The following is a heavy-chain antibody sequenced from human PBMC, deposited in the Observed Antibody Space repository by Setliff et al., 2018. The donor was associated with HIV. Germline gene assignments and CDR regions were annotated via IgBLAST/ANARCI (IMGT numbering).Heavy chain of an antibody. V-gene: IGHV3-21*01. J-gene: IGHJ5*02. CDR2: ISSSSSYI. CDR3: ARDGDPDYYDSSGYYGAIRFDP. Sequence: GGSLRLSCAASGFTFSSYWMNWVRQAPGKGLEWVSSISSSSSYIYNADSVKGRFTISRDNAKNSLYLQMNSLRAEDTAVYYCARDGDPDYYDSSGYYGAIRFDPWGQGTLVTVSS. CDR1: GFTFSSYW. D-gene: IGHD3-22*01.